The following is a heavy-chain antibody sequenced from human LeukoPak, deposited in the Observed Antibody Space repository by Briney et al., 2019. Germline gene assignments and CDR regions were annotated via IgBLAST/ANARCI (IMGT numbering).Heavy chain of an antibody. CDR2: IYYSGST. Sequence: SETLSLTCTVSGGSISSYYWSWIRQPQGNGLEWIGYIYYSGSTNYNPSLKSRVTISVDTSKNQCSLKLSSVTAADPAVYYCARERYDTAMVTSGAFDIWGQGTMVTVSS. J-gene: IGHJ3*02. D-gene: IGHD5-18*01. CDR3: ARERYDTAMVTSGAFDI. V-gene: IGHV4-59*01. CDR1: GGSISSYY.